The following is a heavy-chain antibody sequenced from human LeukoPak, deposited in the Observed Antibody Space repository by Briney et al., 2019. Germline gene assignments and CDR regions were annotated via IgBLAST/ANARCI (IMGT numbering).Heavy chain of an antibody. CDR2: IIPIFGTA. CDR3: ARRQLGYCSSTSCYSFDY. J-gene: IGHJ4*02. V-gene: IGHV1-69*01. D-gene: IGHD2-2*02. CDR1: VGTFSSYA. Sequence: SVKVSCKASVGTFSSYAISWVRQAPGQGLEWMGGIIPIFGTANYAQKFQGRVTITADESTSTAYMELSSLRSEDTAVYYCARRQLGYCSSTSCYSFDYWGQGTLVTVSS.